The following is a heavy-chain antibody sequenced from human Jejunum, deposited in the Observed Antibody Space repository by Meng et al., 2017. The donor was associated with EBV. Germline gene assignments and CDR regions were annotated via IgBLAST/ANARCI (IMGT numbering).Heavy chain of an antibody. CDR2: IYYSGNT. CDR1: GGSVSTASYY. V-gene: IGHV4-61*01. CDR3: ARVVDYYERSGYPDF. Sequence: QVRVQGEGPGLVKPSEPLSLTWTLSGGSVSTASYYWSWIRQSPGKGLEWIGYIYYSGNTNYNPSLKSRATITVDTSKNQFSLKLSSVTAADTAVYYCARVVDYYERSGYPDFWGQGTLVTVSS. J-gene: IGHJ4*02. D-gene: IGHD3-22*01.